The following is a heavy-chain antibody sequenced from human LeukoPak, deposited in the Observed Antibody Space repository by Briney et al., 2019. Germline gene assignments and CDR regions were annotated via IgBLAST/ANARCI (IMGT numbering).Heavy chain of an antibody. CDR3: ARDRTIFGVVIPMDV. J-gene: IGHJ6*02. CDR1: GFTFSSYS. Sequence: GGSLRLSCAASGFTFSSYSMNWVRQAPGKGLEWVSSISSSSSYIYYADSVKGRFTISRDNPKNSLYLQMNSLRAEDTAVYYCARDRTIFGVVIPMDVWGQGTTVTVSS. CDR2: ISSSSSYI. V-gene: IGHV3-21*01. D-gene: IGHD3-3*01.